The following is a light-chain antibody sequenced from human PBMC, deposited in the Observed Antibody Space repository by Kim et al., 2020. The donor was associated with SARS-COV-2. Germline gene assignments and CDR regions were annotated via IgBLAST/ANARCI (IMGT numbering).Light chain of an antibody. CDR2: GAS. J-gene: IGKJ4*01. Sequence: LPLSTGERATLSGRASQTVNSDHVSWYQQKPGQAPTLLIYGASTRATDIPERFSGSGSGTDFTLTISRLEPEDFAIYYCQLYHSAFGGGTKLEI. CDR1: QTVNSDH. V-gene: IGKV3-20*01. CDR3: QLYHSA.